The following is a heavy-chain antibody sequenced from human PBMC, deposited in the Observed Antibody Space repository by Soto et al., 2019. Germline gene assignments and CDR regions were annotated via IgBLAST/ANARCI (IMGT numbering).Heavy chain of an antibody. CDR1: GGSISSYY. CDR2: IYYSGST. V-gene: IGHV4-59*01. Sequence: SETLSLTCAVSGGSISSYYWSWIRQPPGKGLEWIGYIYYSGSTNYNPSLKSRVTISVDTSKNQFSLKLSSVTAADTAVYYGASNRYNGNVDFDYWGQGTLVTVSS. CDR3: ASNRYNGNVDFDY. D-gene: IGHD1-1*01. J-gene: IGHJ4*02.